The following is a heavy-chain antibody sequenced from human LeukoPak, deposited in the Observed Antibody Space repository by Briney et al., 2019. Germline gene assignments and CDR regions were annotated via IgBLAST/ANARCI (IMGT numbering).Heavy chain of an antibody. D-gene: IGHD3-10*01. CDR1: GFTFSSYA. CDR3: ARGQWFGELLFQPPRWFGP. CDR2: ISYDGSNK. Sequence: GGSLRLSCAASGFTFSSYAMHWVRQAPGKGLEWVAVISYDGSNKYYADSVKGRFTISRDNSKNTLYLQMNSLRAEDTAVYYCARGQWFGELLFQPPRWFGPWGQGTLVTVSS. V-gene: IGHV3-30-3*01. J-gene: IGHJ5*02.